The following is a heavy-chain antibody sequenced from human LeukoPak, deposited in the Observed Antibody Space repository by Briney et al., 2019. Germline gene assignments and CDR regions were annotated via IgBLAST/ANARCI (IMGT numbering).Heavy chain of an antibody. J-gene: IGHJ4*02. V-gene: IGHV4-34*01. D-gene: IGHD3-9*01. CDR1: GGTFSGYY. CDR2: IYNSGSA. CDR3: ARHREYDILTGYYLPFFDY. Sequence: SETLTLTCAVYGGTFSGYYWSWIRQPPGKGLEWIGSIYNSGSASYNPSLKSRVTISVDTSKNQFSLKLSSVTAADTAVYYCARHREYDILTGYYLPFFDYWGQGTLVTVSS.